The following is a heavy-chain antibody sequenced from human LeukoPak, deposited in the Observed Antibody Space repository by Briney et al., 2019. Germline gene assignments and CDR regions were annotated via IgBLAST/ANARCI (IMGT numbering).Heavy chain of an antibody. CDR3: ARDIVVVVATSHYYYYGMDV. CDR1: GGTFSSYT. Sequence: SVKVSCKASGGTFSSYTISWVRQAPGQGLEWMGRIIPILGIANYAQKFQGRVTITADKSTSTAYMELSSLRSEDTAVYYCARDIVVVVATSHYYYYGMDVWGQGTTVTVSS. J-gene: IGHJ6*02. CDR2: IIPILGIA. V-gene: IGHV1-69*04. D-gene: IGHD2-15*01.